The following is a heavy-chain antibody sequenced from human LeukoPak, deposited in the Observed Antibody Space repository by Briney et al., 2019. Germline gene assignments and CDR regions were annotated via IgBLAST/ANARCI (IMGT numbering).Heavy chain of an antibody. CDR3: ARAFYYSKYFDY. V-gene: IGHV3-7*01. D-gene: IGHD3-10*01. J-gene: IGHJ4*02. CDR1: GFTFSSYW. Sequence: GESLKISCAASGFTFSSYWMNWVRQAPGKGLEWVANIKQDGSEKYYVDSVKGRFTISRDNAKNSLYLQANSLRAEDTAVYYCARAFYYSKYFDYWGQGTLVTVSS. CDR2: IKQDGSEK.